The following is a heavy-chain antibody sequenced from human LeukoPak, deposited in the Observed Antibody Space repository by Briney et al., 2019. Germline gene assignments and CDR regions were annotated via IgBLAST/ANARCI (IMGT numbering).Heavy chain of an antibody. CDR3: AREPYGSGSYQVDY. J-gene: IGHJ4*02. CDR1: GFTFSSYS. Sequence: GGSLRLSCAASGFTFSSYSMNWFRQAPGKGLEWVSYISSSSTTIYYADSVKGRFTISRDNAKNSLYVQMNSLRADDTAVYYRAREPYGSGSYQVDYWGQGTLVTVSS. D-gene: IGHD3-10*01. CDR2: ISSSSTTI. V-gene: IGHV3-48*01.